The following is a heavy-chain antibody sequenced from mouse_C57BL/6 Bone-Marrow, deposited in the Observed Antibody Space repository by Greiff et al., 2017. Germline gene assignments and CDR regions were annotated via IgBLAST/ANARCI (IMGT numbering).Heavy chain of an antibody. CDR3: AGEGSDRSGYGFAY. CDR1: GYTFTSYW. J-gene: IGHJ3*01. V-gene: IGHV1-59*01. CDR2: IDPSDSYT. Sequence: QVQLQQPGAELVRPGTSVKLSCKASGYTFTSYWMHWVKQRPGQGLEWIGVIDPSDSYTNYNQKFKGKATLTVDTSSSTAYMQLSSLTSENSAVYYCAGEGSDRSGYGFAYWGQGTLVTVSA. D-gene: IGHD3-2*02.